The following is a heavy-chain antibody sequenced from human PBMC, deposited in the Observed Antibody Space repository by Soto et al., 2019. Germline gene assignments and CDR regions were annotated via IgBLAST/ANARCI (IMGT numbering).Heavy chain of an antibody. CDR2: ISGSGGRT. Sequence: GGSLRLSCAASGFTFSSYAMSWVRQAPGKGLEWVSAIISGSGGRTYYADSVKGRFTISRDNSKNTLYLQMNSLRAEDTAVYYCAKLMIYHDSRGYNWGQVPVVTFSS. D-gene: IGHD3-22*01. CDR3: AKLMIYHDSRGYN. J-gene: IGHJ4*02. V-gene: IGHV3-23*01. CDR1: GFTFSSYA.